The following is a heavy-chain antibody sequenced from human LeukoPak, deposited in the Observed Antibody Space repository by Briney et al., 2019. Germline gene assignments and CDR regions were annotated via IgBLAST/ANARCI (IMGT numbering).Heavy chain of an antibody. CDR3: VKGGDELTYYFDY. CDR2: ISSNGGST. J-gene: IGHJ4*02. D-gene: IGHD3-10*01. Sequence: PGGSLRLSCSASGFTFSSYAMHWVRQAPGKGLEYVSAISSNGGSTYYADSVKGRFTISRDNSKNTLYLQMSSLRAEDTAVYYCVKGGDELTYYFDYWGQGTLVTVSS. CDR1: GFTFSSYA. V-gene: IGHV3-64D*06.